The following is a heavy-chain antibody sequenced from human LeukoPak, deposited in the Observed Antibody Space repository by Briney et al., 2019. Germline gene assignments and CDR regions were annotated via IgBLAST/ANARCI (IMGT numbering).Heavy chain of an antibody. CDR1: GGSISSGGYS. Sequence: SQTPSLTCAVSGGSISSGGYSWSWIRQPPGKGLEWIGYIYHSGSTYYNPSLKSRVTISVDRSKNQFSLKLSSVTAADTAVYYCARATARVDAFDIWGQGTMVTVSS. J-gene: IGHJ3*02. CDR2: IYHSGST. D-gene: IGHD1-1*01. CDR3: ARATARVDAFDI. V-gene: IGHV4-30-2*01.